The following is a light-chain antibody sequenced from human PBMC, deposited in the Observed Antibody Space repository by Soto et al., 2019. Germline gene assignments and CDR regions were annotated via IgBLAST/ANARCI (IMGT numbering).Light chain of an antibody. CDR1: QSVSSSY. CDR3: QQYNSWPRT. Sequence: EIVFTQSPGTLSLSPGERATLSCRASQSVSSSYLAWYQQNPGQAPRLLIYGASSRATGIPDRFSGSGSGTDFTLTISSLQSEDFAVYYCQQYNSWPRTFGQGTKVDIK. CDR2: GAS. J-gene: IGKJ1*01. V-gene: IGKV3-20*01.